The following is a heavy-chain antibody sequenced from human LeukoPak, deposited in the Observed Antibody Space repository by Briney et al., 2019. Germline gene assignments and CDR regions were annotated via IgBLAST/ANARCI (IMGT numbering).Heavy chain of an antibody. V-gene: IGHV3-7*01. CDR3: ARETGSSGFAGYFAY. J-gene: IGHJ4*02. D-gene: IGHD3-22*01. Sequence: PGGSLRLSCAASGFSVSRYWMSWVRQAPGKGLEWVANIKRDGSEKYYVDSVKGRFTISRDNAKNTLYLQMDSLRTEDTAVYYCARETGSSGFAGYFAYWGQGTLVTVSS. CDR1: GFSVSRYW. CDR2: IKRDGSEK.